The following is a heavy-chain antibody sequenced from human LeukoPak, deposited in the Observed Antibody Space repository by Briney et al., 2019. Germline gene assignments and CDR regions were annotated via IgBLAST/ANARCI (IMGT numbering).Heavy chain of an antibody. CDR2: IYTSGST. Sequence: SETPSLTCTVSGGSISSYYWSWIRQPPGKGLEWIGYIYTSGSTNYNPSLKSRVTISVDTSKNQFSLKLSSVTAADTAVYYCAAGDSGSYLYYFDYWGQGTLVTVSS. V-gene: IGHV4-4*09. J-gene: IGHJ4*02. CDR3: AAGDSGSYLYYFDY. CDR1: GGSISSYY. D-gene: IGHD1-26*01.